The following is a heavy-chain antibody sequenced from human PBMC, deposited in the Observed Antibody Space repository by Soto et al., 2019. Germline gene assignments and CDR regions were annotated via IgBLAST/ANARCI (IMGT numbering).Heavy chain of an antibody. D-gene: IGHD2-2*01. V-gene: IGHV4-59*01. Sequence: SETLSLTCTVSGGSMNTYYWSWIRRPPGKGLEWIGYTYHSGITNYNPSLRSRVNILVDTSKNQFSLTVTSVTAVDTAVYYCARGSTRFDPWGQGTLVTVSS. CDR2: TYHSGIT. J-gene: IGHJ5*02. CDR1: GGSMNTYY. CDR3: ARGSTRFDP.